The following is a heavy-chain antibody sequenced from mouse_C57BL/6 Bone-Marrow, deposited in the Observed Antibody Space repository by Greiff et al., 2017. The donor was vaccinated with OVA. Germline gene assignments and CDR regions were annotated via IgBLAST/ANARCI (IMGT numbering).Heavy chain of an antibody. CDR3: AIPYSNYFSWFAY. J-gene: IGHJ3*01. CDR1: GYTFTDHT. V-gene: IGHV1-78*01. Sequence: VQGVESDAELVKPGASVKISCKVSGYTFTDHTIHWMKQRPEQGLEWIGYIYPRDGSTKYNEKFKGKATLTADKSSSTAYMQLNSLTSEDSAVYFCAIPYSNYFSWFAYWGQGTLVTVSA. CDR2: IYPRDGST. D-gene: IGHD2-5*01.